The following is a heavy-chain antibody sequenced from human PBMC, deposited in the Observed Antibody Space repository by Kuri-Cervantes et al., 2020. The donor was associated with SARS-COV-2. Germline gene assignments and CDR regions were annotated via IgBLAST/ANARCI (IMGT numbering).Heavy chain of an antibody. CDR2: INPNSGGT. CDR1: GYTFTGYY. V-gene: IGHV1-2*04. CDR3: ARSTPFRRLAVISQGGAFDI. D-gene: IGHD3-22*01. J-gene: IGHJ3*02. Sequence: ASVKVSCKASGYTFTGYYMHWVRQAPGQGLAWVGWINPNSGGTNYAQKFQGWVTMTRDTSISTVYMELSRLRSDDTAVYYCARSTPFRRLAVISQGGAFDIWGQGTMVTVSS.